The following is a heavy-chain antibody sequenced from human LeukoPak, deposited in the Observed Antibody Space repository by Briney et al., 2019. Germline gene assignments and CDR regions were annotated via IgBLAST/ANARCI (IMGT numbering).Heavy chain of an antibody. J-gene: IGHJ2*01. CDR3: VRGYGDYFGYFDL. D-gene: IGHD4-17*01. CDR2: ISYSGTT. CDR1: GASINNYY. Sequence: SETLSLTCTVSGASINNYYWNWIRQPPGKGLEWIGFISYSGTTNYNPSVKSRLTISADTSKNQFSLILTSVTAADTAVYYCVRGYGDYFGYFDLWGRGTLVTVSS. V-gene: IGHV4-59*01.